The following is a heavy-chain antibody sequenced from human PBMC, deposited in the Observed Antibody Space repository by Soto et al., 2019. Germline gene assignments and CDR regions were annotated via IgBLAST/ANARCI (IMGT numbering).Heavy chain of an antibody. CDR2: INPKSGGT. Sequence: ASVKVSCKASGYTFTVYYMHWVRQAPGQGLEWMGWINPKSGGTMYPQKFQGRVTMTWDTSISTAYMALTRLRSDDTAVYYCARDLAKGGGSAGFDYWGQGTLVTVSS. V-gene: IGHV1-2*02. J-gene: IGHJ4*02. D-gene: IGHD1-26*01. CDR3: ARDLAKGGGSAGFDY. CDR1: GYTFTVYY.